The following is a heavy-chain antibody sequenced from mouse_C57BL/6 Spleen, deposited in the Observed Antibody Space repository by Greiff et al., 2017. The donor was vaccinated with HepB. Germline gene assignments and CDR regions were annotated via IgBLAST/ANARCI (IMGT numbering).Heavy chain of an antibody. J-gene: IGHJ1*03. CDR2: IYPSDSET. V-gene: IGHV1-61*01. CDR1: GYTFTSYW. D-gene: IGHD1-1*01. Sequence: QVQLQQPGAELVRPGSSVKLSCKASGYTFTSYWMDWVKQRPGQGLEWIGNIYPSDSETHYNQKFKDKATLTVDKSSSTAYMQLSSLTSEDSAVYYCAREGYYYGSSYGYFDVWGTGTTVTVSS. CDR3: AREGYYYGSSYGYFDV.